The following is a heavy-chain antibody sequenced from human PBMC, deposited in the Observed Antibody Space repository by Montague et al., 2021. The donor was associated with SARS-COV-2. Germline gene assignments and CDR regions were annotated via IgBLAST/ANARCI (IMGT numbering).Heavy chain of an antibody. J-gene: IGHJ4*02. V-gene: IGHV2-5*02. D-gene: IGHD3-16*02. CDR3: AHQYYDYVWGSYRPDYFDY. CDR1: GFSLSAGGVG. Sequence: PALVKPTQTLTLTCSFSGFSLSAGGVGVDWIRQSSGKGLEWLGVIFWDDEKRYNPTLKTRLTISKGTSQNQVVITLTDMGPADTATYFCAHQYYDYVWGSYRPDYFDYWGQGTLVTVSS. CDR2: IFWDDEK.